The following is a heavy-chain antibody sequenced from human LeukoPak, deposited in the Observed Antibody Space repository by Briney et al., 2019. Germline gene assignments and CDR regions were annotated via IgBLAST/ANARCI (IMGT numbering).Heavy chain of an antibody. J-gene: IGHJ2*01. D-gene: IGHD6-19*01. V-gene: IGHV4-34*08. Sequence: SETLSLTCAVSGGTFSGYYLSWIRQPPGKGLEWIREINHSGSTNYNPSLMRRVSIFVETSTNQFSLRLSSVTAADTAVYYCAVVLEGSSGQHWYFDLWGRGTLVTVSS. CDR2: INHSGST. CDR1: GGTFSGYY. CDR3: AVVLEGSSGQHWYFDL.